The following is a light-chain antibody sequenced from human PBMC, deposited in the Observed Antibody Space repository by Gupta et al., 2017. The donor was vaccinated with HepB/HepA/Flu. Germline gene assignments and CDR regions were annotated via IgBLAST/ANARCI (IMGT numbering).Light chain of an antibody. V-gene: IGLV3-21*02. CDR1: NIGSKS. CDR2: DDS. J-gene: IGLJ2*01. Sequence: GGNNIGSKSVHWYEQKPGQAPVLVVYDDSARPLGIPERFSGSNSGNTAILTISRVEGGDEADYYCKVWDSTSDLVVFGGGTKLTVL. CDR3: KVWDSTSDLVV.